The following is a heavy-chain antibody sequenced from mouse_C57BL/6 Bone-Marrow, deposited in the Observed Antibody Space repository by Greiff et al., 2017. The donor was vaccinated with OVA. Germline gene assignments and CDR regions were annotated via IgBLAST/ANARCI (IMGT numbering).Heavy chain of an antibody. Sequence: QVTLKVCGPGILQPSQTLSLTCYFSGFSLSTFGMGVGWIRQPSGKGLEWLAHIWWDDDKYYNPALKSRLTISKDTSKNQVFLKIANVDTADTATYYCARMGPYYYGSSSDYWGQGTTLTVSS. CDR1: GFSLSTFGMG. CDR2: IWWDDDK. CDR3: ARMGPYYYGSSSDY. J-gene: IGHJ2*01. V-gene: IGHV8-8*01. D-gene: IGHD1-1*01.